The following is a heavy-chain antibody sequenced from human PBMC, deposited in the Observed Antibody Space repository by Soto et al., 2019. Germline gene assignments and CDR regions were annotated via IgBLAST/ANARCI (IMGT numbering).Heavy chain of an antibody. CDR3: ARVHVMVVAGSTFDY. CDR1: GYSIRSGSY. J-gene: IGHJ4*01. Sequence: SETLSLTCSVSGYSIRSGSYWGWIRQPPGKGPEWIASIYHGGTTFYNPSLRSRVTLSVDTSNNQFSLKLTSVTAADTAVYYCARVHVMVVAGSTFDYWGHGTLVTVSS. CDR2: IYHGGTT. D-gene: IGHD6-19*01. V-gene: IGHV4-38-2*02.